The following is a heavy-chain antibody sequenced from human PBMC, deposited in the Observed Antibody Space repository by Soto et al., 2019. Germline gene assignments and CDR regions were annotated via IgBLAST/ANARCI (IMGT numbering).Heavy chain of an antibody. CDR3: ASNPITMVRGDHYHDY. V-gene: IGHV5-10-1*03. D-gene: IGHD3-10*01. CDR2: IDPSDSYT. J-gene: IGHJ4*02. CDR1: GYSFTSYW. Sequence: EVQLVQSGAEVKKPGESLRISCKGSGYSFTSYWISWVRQMPGKGLEWMGRIDPSDSYTNYSPSFQGHVTISADKSISTAYLQWSSLKASDTAMYYCASNPITMVRGDHYHDYWGQGTLVTVSS.